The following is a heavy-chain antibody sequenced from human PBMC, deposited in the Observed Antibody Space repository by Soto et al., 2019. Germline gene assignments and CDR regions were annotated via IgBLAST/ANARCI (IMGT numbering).Heavy chain of an antibody. J-gene: IGHJ4*02. CDR1: GYTFTSYD. V-gene: IGHV1-58*02. D-gene: IGHD3-22*01. Sequence: SVKVSCKASGYTFTSYDINWVRQATGQGLEWIGWIVVGSGNTNYAQKFQERVTITRDMSTSTAYMELSSLRSEDTAVYYCAAGSYYYDSSGYPYYFDYWGQGTLVTVSS. CDR3: AAGSYYYDSSGYPYYFDY. CDR2: IVVGSGNT.